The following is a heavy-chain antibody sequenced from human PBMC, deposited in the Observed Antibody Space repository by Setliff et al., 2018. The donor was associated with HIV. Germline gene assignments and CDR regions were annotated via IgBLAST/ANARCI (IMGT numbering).Heavy chain of an antibody. Sequence: PGESPKISCAASGFTFSNYWMSWVRQTPGKGLEWVANIKPDGSEKYYVDSVKGRLTISRDNAEDSLYLQMNSLRAEDTAVYYCARDYVWGRRAFDIWGPGTMVTVSS. CDR3: ARDYVWGRRAFDI. CDR1: GFTFSNYW. CDR2: IKPDGSEK. D-gene: IGHD3-16*01. J-gene: IGHJ3*02. V-gene: IGHV3-7*01.